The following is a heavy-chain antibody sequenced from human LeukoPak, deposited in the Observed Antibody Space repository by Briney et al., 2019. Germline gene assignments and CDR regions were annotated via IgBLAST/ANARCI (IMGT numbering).Heavy chain of an antibody. CDR1: GFTFSSYG. V-gene: IGHV3-30*02. D-gene: IGHD1-26*01. J-gene: IGHJ6*03. CDR3: AKVGIVGASTWDYYYYMDV. CDR2: IRYDGSNK. Sequence: PGGSLRLSCAASGFTFSSYGMHWVRQAPGKGLEWVAFIRYDGSNKYYADSVKGRFTISRDNSKNTLYLQMNSLRAEDTAVYYCAKVGIVGASTWDYYYYMDVWGKGTTVTISS.